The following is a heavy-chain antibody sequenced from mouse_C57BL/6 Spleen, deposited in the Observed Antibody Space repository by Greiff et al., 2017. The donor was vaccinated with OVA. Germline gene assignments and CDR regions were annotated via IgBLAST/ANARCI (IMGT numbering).Heavy chain of an antibody. CDR1: GFALTSYG. D-gene: IGHD2-10*01. CDR2: IWRGGST. CDR3: AKNSRTYYDYAMDY. J-gene: IGHJ4*01. Sequence: QVQLQQSGPGLVQPSQSLSITCTVSGFALTSYGVHWVRQSPGKGLEWLGVIWRGGSTDYNAAFMSRLSITKDNSKSQVFFKMNSLQADDTAIYYCAKNSRTYYDYAMDYWGQGTSVTVSS. V-gene: IGHV2-5*01.